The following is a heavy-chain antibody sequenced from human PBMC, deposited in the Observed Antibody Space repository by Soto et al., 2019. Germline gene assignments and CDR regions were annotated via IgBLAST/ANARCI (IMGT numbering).Heavy chain of an antibody. D-gene: IGHD3-10*01. J-gene: IGHJ5*02. CDR1: GGSVNVGDHY. CDR3: AREEVAYFGSGSHNWFDP. CDR2: ISYSGNT. V-gene: IGHV4-31*03. Sequence: QVQLQESGPGLVKPSQTLSLTCTVSGGSVNVGDHYWSWIRQFPGRGLEWIGYISYSGNTYYNPSLKGRVTLTLDIAKSQFSLKLASVTAADTAGYYCAREEVAYFGSGSHNWFDPWGQGTLVTVSS.